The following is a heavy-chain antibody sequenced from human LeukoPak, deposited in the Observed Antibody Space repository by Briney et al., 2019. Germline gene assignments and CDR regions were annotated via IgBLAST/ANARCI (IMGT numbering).Heavy chain of an antibody. D-gene: IGHD7-27*01. Sequence: GESLKISCKGSGYSFTSYWIGWVRQMPGKGLEWMGNIYPGDSDTRYSPSFQGQVTISADKSISTAYLQWSSLKASDTAMYYCARLPGDTYYYYYYMDVWGKGTTVTVSS. CDR2: IYPGDSDT. CDR1: GYSFTSYW. V-gene: IGHV5-51*01. J-gene: IGHJ6*03. CDR3: ARLPGDTYYYYYYMDV.